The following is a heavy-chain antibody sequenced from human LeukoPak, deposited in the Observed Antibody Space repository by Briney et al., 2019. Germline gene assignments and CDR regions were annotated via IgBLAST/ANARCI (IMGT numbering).Heavy chain of an antibody. J-gene: IGHJ4*02. Sequence: GGSLRLSCAASGFTFIRYGMEWVRQAPGKGLEWVASIKQDGSQYYVDSVKGRFFISRNNAKNSVSLQMNSLRGEDTAVYYCARGPDFSDRLDYVGYWGQGTLVTVS. V-gene: IGHV3-7*01. CDR1: GFTFIRYG. D-gene: IGHD4-17*01. CDR3: ARGPDFSDRLDYVGY. CDR2: IKQDGSQ.